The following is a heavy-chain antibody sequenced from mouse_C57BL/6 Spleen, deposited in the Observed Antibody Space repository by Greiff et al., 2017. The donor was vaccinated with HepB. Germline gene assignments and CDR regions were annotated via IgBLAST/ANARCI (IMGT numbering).Heavy chain of an antibody. J-gene: IGHJ4*01. CDR3: SRRVLNWVYAMDY. V-gene: IGHV1-80*01. CDR2: IYPGDGDT. CDR1: GYAFSSYW. Sequence: QVQLKESGAELVKPGASVKISCKASGYAFSSYWMNWVKQRPGKGLEWIGQIYPGDGDTNYNGKFKGKATLTADKSSSTAYMQLSSLTSEDSAVYFCSRRVLNWVYAMDYWGQGTSVTVSS. D-gene: IGHD4-1*01.